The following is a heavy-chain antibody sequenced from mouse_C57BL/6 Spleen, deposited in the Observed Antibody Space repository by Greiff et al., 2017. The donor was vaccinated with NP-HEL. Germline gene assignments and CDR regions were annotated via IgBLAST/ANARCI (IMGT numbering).Heavy chain of an antibody. CDR3: ARRGDYDKGYFDY. Sequence: DVKLVESGGDLVKPGGSLKLSCAASGFTFSSYGMSWVRQTPDKRLEWVATISSGGSYTYYPDSVKGRFTISRDNAKNTLYLQMSSLKSEDTAMYYCARRGDYDKGYFDYWGQGTTLTVSS. J-gene: IGHJ2*01. CDR1: GFTFSSYG. V-gene: IGHV5-6*02. D-gene: IGHD2-4*01. CDR2: ISSGGSYT.